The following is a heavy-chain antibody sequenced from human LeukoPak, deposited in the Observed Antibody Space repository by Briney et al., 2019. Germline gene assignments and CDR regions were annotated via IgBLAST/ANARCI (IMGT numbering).Heavy chain of an antibody. V-gene: IGHV1-18*01. D-gene: IGHD6-13*01. CDR3: ARYSSSWTLDN. J-gene: IGHJ4*02. Sequence: GASVKVSCNASGYTFTNYGFSWVRQAPGQGLEWMGWISAYNGNTNYAQKLQDRVTMTTDTSTSTGYMELRSLRSDDTAFYYCARYSSSWTLDNWGQGTLVTVSS. CDR1: GYTFTNYG. CDR2: ISAYNGNT.